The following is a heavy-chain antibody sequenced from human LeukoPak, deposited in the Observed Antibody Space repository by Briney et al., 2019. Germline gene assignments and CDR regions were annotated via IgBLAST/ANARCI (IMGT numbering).Heavy chain of an antibody. Sequence: VASVKVSCKASGYTFTSYDINWVRQAIGQGLEWMGWMNPNSGNTGYAQKFQGRVTMTRNTSISTAYMELSSLRSEDTAVYYCARGLEGFWGKWLRYYYYGMDVWGQGTTVTVSS. CDR2: MNPNSGNT. V-gene: IGHV1-8*01. J-gene: IGHJ6*02. CDR3: ARGLEGFWGKWLRYYYYGMDV. CDR1: GYTFTSYD. D-gene: IGHD3-16*01.